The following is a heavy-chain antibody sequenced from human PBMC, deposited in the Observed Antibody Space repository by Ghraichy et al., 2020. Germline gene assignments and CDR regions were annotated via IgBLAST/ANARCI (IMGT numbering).Heavy chain of an antibody. CDR2: IIPIFGTA. CDR1: GGTFSSYA. Sequence: SVKVSCKASGGTFSSYAISWVRQAPGQGLEWMGGIIPIFGTANYAQKFQGRVTITADESTSTAYMELSSLRSEDTAVYYCATSPYDYVWGSYRNYYYYYMDVWGKGTTVTVSS. J-gene: IGHJ6*03. CDR3: ATSPYDYVWGSYRNYYYYYMDV. D-gene: IGHD3-16*02. V-gene: IGHV1-69*13.